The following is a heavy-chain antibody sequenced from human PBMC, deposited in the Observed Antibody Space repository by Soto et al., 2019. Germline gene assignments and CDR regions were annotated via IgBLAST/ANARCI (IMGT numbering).Heavy chain of an antibody. CDR2: INPNSGGT. D-gene: IGHD6-19*01. CDR1: GGTFSSYA. CDR3: ARDRHSSGWFETRYNWFDP. V-gene: IGHV1-2*04. J-gene: IGHJ5*02. Sequence: ASVKVSCKASGGTFSSYAISWVRQAPGQGLEWMGWINPNSGGTNYAQKFQGWVTMTRDTSISTAYMELSRLRSDDTAVYYCARDRHSSGWFETRYNWFDPWGRGTLVTVSS.